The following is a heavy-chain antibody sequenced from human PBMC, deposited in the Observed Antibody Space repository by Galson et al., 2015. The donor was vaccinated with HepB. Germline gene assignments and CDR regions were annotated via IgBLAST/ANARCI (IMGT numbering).Heavy chain of an antibody. CDR1: GFTFSSYA. J-gene: IGHJ4*02. CDR2: ISSNGGST. D-gene: IGHD6-25*01. Sequence: SLRLSCAASGFTFSSYAMHWVRQAPGKGLEYVSAISSNGGSTYYADSVKGRFTISRDNSKNTLYLQMSSLRAEDTAVYYCAKDRSGHLYDFDYWGQGTLVTVSS. CDR3: AKDRSGHLYDFDY. V-gene: IGHV3-64D*06.